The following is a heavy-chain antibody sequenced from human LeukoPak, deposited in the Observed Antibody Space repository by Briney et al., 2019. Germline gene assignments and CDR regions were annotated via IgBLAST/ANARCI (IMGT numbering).Heavy chain of an antibody. CDR1: GFTFSSYA. CDR2: ISGSGGST. J-gene: IGHJ4*02. Sequence: GGSLRLSCAASGFTFSSYAMSWVRQAPGKGLEWVSAISGSGGSTYYANSVKGRFTISRDNSKNTLYLQMNSLRAEDTAVYYCASPGGSGSQFDYWGQGTLVTVSS. CDR3: ASPGGSGSQFDY. V-gene: IGHV3-23*01. D-gene: IGHD3-10*01.